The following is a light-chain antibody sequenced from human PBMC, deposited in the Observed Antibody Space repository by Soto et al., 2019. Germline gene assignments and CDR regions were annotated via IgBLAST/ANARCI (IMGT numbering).Light chain of an antibody. CDR1: QSVSSSY. V-gene: IGKV3-20*01. Sequence: DIVLTQSPGPLSLSPGERAALSCRASQSVSSSYLAWYKQKPGQAPRLLIYGASNRATGIADRFSGSGSGTDFTLTISRLEPEDFAVYYCQQYDNSPLTVGGGTKVEIK. CDR3: QQYDNSPLT. J-gene: IGKJ4*01. CDR2: GAS.